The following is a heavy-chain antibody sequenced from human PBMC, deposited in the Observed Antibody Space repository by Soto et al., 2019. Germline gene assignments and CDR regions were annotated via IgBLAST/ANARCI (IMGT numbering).Heavy chain of an antibody. D-gene: IGHD2-2*01. CDR2: ISDGSTYI. CDR1: GFTFSRSN. V-gene: IGHV3-21*01. J-gene: IGHJ4*02. CDR3: TRAYSSSFAD. Sequence: LRLSCVASGFTFSRSNMKWVRQAPGKGLEWVSSISDGSTYIYYADSVKGRFTVSRDNAKNSLYLQMDSLRVEDTAVYYCTRAYSSSFADWGQGTLVTVSS.